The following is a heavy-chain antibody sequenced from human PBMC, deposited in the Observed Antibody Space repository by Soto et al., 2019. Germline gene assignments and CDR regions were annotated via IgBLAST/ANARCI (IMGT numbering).Heavy chain of an antibody. CDR3: AKGGTYFDFWSAYPFAEYFHH. Sequence: EVQLLESGGGLVQPGGSLRLSCAASGFTFSSYAMSWVRQAPGKGLEWVSVISASGGSTYYADSVKGRFTISRDNSKNTLFLQVNSLRAEDTALYFCAKGGTYFDFWSAYPFAEYFHHWGQGTLVTVSS. CDR2: ISASGGST. CDR1: GFTFSSYA. D-gene: IGHD3-3*01. V-gene: IGHV3-23*01. J-gene: IGHJ1*01.